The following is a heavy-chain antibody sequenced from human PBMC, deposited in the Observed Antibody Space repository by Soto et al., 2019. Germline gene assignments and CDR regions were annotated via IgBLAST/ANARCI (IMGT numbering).Heavy chain of an antibody. CDR3: AKDPASDILTGYYDY. CDR1: GFTFSSYG. CDR2: ISYDGSNK. Sequence: GGSLRLSCAASGFTFSSYGMHWVRQAPGKGLEWVAVISYDGSNKYYADSVKGRFTISRDNSKNTLYLQMNSLRAEDTAVYYCAKDPASDILTGYYDYWGQGTLVTVSS. D-gene: IGHD3-9*01. J-gene: IGHJ4*02. V-gene: IGHV3-30*18.